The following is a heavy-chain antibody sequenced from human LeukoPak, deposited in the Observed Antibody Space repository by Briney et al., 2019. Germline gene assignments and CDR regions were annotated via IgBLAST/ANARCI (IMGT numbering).Heavy chain of an antibody. D-gene: IGHD2-2*01. Sequence: GGSLRLSCAASGFTFSSYGMHWVRQAPGKGLEWVAVISYDGSNKYYADSVKGRLTISRDNSKNTLYLQMNSLRAEDTAVYYCAKGEVPAAMLSPFDYWGQGTLVTVSS. CDR3: AKGEVPAAMLSPFDY. CDR2: ISYDGSNK. J-gene: IGHJ4*02. CDR1: GFTFSSYG. V-gene: IGHV3-30*18.